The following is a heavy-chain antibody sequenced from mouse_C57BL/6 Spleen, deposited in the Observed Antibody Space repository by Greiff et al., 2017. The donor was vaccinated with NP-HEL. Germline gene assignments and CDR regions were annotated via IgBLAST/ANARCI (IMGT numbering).Heavy chain of an antibody. D-gene: IGHD1-1*01. CDR1: GYAFSSYW. J-gene: IGHJ2*01. CDR3: ARDYYGSPFDY. CDR2: IYPGDGDT. V-gene: IGHV1-80*01. Sequence: VQLQQSGAELVKPGASVKISCKASGYAFSSYWMNWVKQRPGKGLEWIGQIYPGDGDTNYNGKFKGKATQTADKSSSTAYMQLSSLTSEDSAVYFCARDYYGSPFDYWGQGTTLTVSS.